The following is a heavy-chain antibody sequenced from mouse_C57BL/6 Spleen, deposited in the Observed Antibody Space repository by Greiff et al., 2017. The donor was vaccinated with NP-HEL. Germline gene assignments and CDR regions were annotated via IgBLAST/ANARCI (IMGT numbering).Heavy chain of an antibody. CDR2: ISYDGSN. Sequence: EVKLVESGPGLVKPSQSLSLTCSVTGYSITSGYYWNWIRQFPGNKLEWMGYISYDGSNNYNPSLKNRISITRDTSKNQFFLKLNSVTTEDTATYYCARGDYYGSSPWYFDVWGTGTTVTVSS. CDR3: ARGDYYGSSPWYFDV. D-gene: IGHD1-1*01. J-gene: IGHJ1*03. V-gene: IGHV3-6*01. CDR1: GYSITSGYY.